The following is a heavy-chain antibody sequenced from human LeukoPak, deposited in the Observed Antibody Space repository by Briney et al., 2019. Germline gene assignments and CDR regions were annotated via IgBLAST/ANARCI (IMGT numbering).Heavy chain of an antibody. CDR1: GFTFSSYG. J-gene: IGHJ3*02. CDR2: ISYDGSNK. CDR3: AKATNRLSITMIVVVITGAFDI. Sequence: PGGSLRLSCAASGFTFSSYGMHWVRQAPGKGLEWVAVISYDGSNKYYADSVKGRFTISRDNSKNTLYLQMNSLRAEDTAVYYCAKATNRLSITMIVVVITGAFDIWGQGTMVTVSS. V-gene: IGHV3-30*18. D-gene: IGHD3-22*01.